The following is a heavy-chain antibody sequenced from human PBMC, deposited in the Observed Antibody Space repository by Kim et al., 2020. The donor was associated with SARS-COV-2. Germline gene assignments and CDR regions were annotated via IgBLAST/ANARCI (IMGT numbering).Heavy chain of an antibody. V-gene: IGHV3-30*18. CDR3: AKDWHYDFWSGLDY. D-gene: IGHD3-3*01. CDR1: GFTFSSYG. J-gene: IGHJ4*02. CDR2: ISYDGSNK. Sequence: GGSLRLSCAASGFTFSSYGMHWVRQAPGKGLEWVAVISYDGSNKYYADSVKGRFTISRDNSKNTLYLQMNSLRAEDTAVYYCAKDWHYDFWSGLDYWGQGTLVTVSS.